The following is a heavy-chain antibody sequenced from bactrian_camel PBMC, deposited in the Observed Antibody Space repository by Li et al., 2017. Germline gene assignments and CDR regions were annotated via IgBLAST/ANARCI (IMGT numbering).Heavy chain of an antibody. D-gene: IGHD1*01. CDR2: IDSDGSA. CDR1: GVTSRPYC. J-gene: IGHJ6*01. Sequence: HVQLVESGGGSVQAGGSLRLSCAASGVTSRPYCMGWFRQAPGKEREGVAAIDSDGSASYADSVKGRFTISRDNAKNTLYLQMDSLKTEDTAVYYCAAVARYCSAGFKTGCGTTFRYWGQGTQVTVS. CDR3: AAVARYCSAGFKTGCGTTFRY. V-gene: IGHV3S55*01.